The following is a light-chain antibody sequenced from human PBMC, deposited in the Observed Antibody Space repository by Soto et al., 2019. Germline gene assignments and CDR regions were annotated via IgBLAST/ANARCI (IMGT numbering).Light chain of an antibody. Sequence: QPVLTQPPSVSGAPGQRVTISCTGSSSNIGAGYSVHWYQQLPGTAPRLLMYGDSRPSGVPDRFSGARSGTSASLAITGLQAEDESSYYCQSYDSSLDGWVFGGGTQLT. CDR1: SSNIGAGYS. J-gene: IGLJ7*01. V-gene: IGLV1-40*01. CDR3: QSYDSSLDGWV. CDR2: GD.